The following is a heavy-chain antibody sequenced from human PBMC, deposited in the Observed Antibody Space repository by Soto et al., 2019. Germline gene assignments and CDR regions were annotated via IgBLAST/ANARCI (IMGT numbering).Heavy chain of an antibody. V-gene: IGHV3-23*01. CDR2: ISGCCDGT. CDR1: GFTFSSFP. CDR3: GGPGYCSQDY. J-gene: IGHJ4*02. Sequence: PGGSLRLSCAASGFTFSSFPLSWGRKAPGKGLEWVSAISGCCDGTDYDDPVKDRLTISRDNSKNTLYLQMNSLRADDTAIYYCGGPGYCSQDYWGQGALVTVSS. D-gene: IGHD2-2*03.